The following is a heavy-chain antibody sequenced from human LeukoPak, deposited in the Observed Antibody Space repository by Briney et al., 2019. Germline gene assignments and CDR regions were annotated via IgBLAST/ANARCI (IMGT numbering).Heavy chain of an antibody. D-gene: IGHD3-10*01. CDR3: ARDGLLWFGELSYWYFDL. Sequence: PSETLSLTCTVSGGSISSGGYYWSWIRQPPGKGLEWIGYIYHSGSTYYNPSLKSRVTISVDRSKNQFSLKLSSVTAAVTAVYYCARDGLLWFGELSYWYFDLWGRGTLVTVSS. J-gene: IGHJ2*01. CDR2: IYHSGST. V-gene: IGHV4-30-2*01. CDR1: GGSISSGGYY.